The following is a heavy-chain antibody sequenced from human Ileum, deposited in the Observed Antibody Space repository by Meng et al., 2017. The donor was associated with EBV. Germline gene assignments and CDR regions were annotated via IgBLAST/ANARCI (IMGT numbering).Heavy chain of an antibody. CDR2: ISSSGSTI. CDR1: GFTFSYYY. D-gene: IGHD3-9*01. CDR3: ARAGYDILTGYQTFDY. Sequence: VRVWVSGGGLVKPGGSLRLSCAASGFTFSYYYMSWIRQAPGKGLEWVPYISSSGSTIYYADSVKGRFTISRDNAKNSLYLQMNSLRAEDTAVYYCARAGYDILTGYQTFDYWGQGTLVTVSS. J-gene: IGHJ4*02. V-gene: IGHV3-11*01.